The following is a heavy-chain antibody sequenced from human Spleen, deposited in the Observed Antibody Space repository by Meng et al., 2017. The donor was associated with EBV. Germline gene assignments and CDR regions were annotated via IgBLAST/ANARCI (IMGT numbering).Heavy chain of an antibody. CDR2: VNHSGST. J-gene: IGHJ4*02. V-gene: IGHV4-34*01. CDR1: GGSFSGYY. D-gene: IGHD3-16*01. CDR3: ATGWGKACY. Sequence: QVHLQQGGAGLLQPSDTLSLPCAVYGGSFSGYYWRWIRQPPGKGLEWIGEVNHSGSTNYSPSLKSRVTISVDTSKNQFSLKLTSVTAADTAVYYCATGWGKACYWGQGTLVTVSS.